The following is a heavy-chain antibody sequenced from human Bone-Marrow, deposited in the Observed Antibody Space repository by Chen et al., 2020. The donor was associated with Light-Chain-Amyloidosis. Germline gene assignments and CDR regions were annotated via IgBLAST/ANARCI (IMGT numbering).Heavy chain of an antibody. CDR3: ARRRDGYNFDY. CDR1: GYTFPNYW. V-gene: IGHV5-51*01. Sequence: VKKPGESLKISCKGSGYTFPNYWIGWVRQMPGKGLEWMGVIYPDDSDARYSPSFEGQVTISADKSITTAYLHWRSLKASDTAMYYCARRRDGYNFDYWGQGTLVTVSS. J-gene: IGHJ4*02. CDR2: IYPDDSDA. D-gene: IGHD5-12*01.